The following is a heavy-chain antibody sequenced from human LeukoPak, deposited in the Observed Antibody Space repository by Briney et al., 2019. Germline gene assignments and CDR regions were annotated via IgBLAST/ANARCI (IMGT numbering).Heavy chain of an antibody. CDR3: ARGTEKLTGYSSSWYHY. V-gene: IGHV4-30-4*08. Sequence: SQTLSLTCTVSGGSITSGDYYWSWIRQPPGKGLEWIGEINHSGSTNYNPSLKSRVTISVDTSKNQFSLKLSSVTAADTAVYYCARGTEKLTGYSSSWYHYWGQGTLVTVSS. J-gene: IGHJ4*02. D-gene: IGHD6-13*01. CDR1: GGSITSGDYY. CDR2: INHSGST.